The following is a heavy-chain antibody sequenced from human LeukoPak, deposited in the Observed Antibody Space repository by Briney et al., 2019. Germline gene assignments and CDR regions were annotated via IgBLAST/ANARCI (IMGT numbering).Heavy chain of an antibody. V-gene: IGHV4-4*07. CDR2: IYSSGST. CDR1: GGSISSYY. CDR3: ARGRYCSADICSGGDAFDI. J-gene: IGHJ3*02. D-gene: IGHD2-15*01. Sequence: PSETLSLTCTVSGGSISSYYWNWIRQPAGKGLEWIGRIYSSGSTNYNPSLKSRVTMSVDTSKNQFSLKLSSVTAADTAVYYCARGRYCSADICSGGDAFDIWGQGTMVSVSS.